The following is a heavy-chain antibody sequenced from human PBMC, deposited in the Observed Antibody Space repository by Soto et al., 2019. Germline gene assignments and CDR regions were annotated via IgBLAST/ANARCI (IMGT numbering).Heavy chain of an antibody. D-gene: IGHD1-26*01. V-gene: IGHV3-23*01. Sequence: LRLSCVVSVFPFGANAMSWVRQAPGKGLEWVSGLSNTGRRTSYADSVKGRFNISRDNSENTVYLQMNSLRVEDTAVYYCATEMGATQGPFDNWGQGTLVTVPQ. CDR3: ATEMGATQGPFDN. CDR2: LSNTGRRT. CDR1: VFPFGANA. J-gene: IGHJ4*02.